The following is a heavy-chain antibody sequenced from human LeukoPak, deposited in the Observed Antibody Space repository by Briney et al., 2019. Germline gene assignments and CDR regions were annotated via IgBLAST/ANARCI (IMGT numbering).Heavy chain of an antibody. V-gene: IGHV4-59*12. Sequence: ASETLSLTCTVSGGSISSYYWSWIRQPPGKGLEWIGYIYYSGSTNYNPSLKSRVTISVDTSKNQFSLKLSSVTAADTAVYYCARRGKVRGVVDYWGQGTLVTVSS. CDR3: ARRGKVRGVVDY. CDR1: GGSISSYY. D-gene: IGHD3-10*01. CDR2: IYYSGST. J-gene: IGHJ4*02.